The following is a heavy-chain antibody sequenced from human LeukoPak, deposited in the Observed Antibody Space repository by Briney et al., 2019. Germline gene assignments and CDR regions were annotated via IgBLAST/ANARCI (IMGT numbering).Heavy chain of an antibody. CDR1: GGSISSCY. V-gene: IGHV4-59*01. CDR3: ARDKEYSYGHFDY. D-gene: IGHD5-18*01. CDR2: IDYSGST. Sequence: TSETLSLTCTVSGGSISSCYWSWIRQPPGKGLEWIGYIDYSGSTNYNPSLKTRVPISVATSRTRFSLQLSAGTAADTAVYYCARDKEYSYGHFDYWGQGTLVTVSS. J-gene: IGHJ4*02.